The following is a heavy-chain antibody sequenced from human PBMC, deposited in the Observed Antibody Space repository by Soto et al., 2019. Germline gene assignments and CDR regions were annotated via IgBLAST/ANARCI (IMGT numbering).Heavy chain of an antibody. CDR1: GGSISSYY. V-gene: IGHV4-59*08. J-gene: IGHJ4*02. CDR2: IYYSGST. D-gene: IGHD3-16*01. Sequence: SETLSLTCTVSGGSISSYYWSWIRQPPGKGLEWIGYIYYSGSTNYNPSLKSRVTISVDTSKNQFSLKLSSVTAADTAVYYCARLSRSWGSLDYWGQGTLVTVSS. CDR3: ARLSRSWGSLDY.